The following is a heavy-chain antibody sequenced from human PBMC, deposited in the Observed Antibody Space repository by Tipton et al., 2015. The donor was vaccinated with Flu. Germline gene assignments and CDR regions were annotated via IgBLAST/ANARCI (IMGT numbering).Heavy chain of an antibody. J-gene: IGHJ2*01. D-gene: IGHD6-13*01. CDR2: IYTSGST. CDR3: ARSARIAAGYWYFDL. V-gene: IGHV4-4*07. Sequence: TLSLTCTVSGGPISSYYWSWIRQPAGKGLEWIGRIYTSGSTNYNPTLKSRVTTSVDTSKNQFYLKLSSVTAADTAVYYCARSARIAAGYWYFDLWGRGTLVTVSS. CDR1: GGPISSYY.